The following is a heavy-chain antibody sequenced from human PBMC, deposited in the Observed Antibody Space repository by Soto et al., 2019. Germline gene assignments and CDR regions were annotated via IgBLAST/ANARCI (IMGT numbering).Heavy chain of an antibody. Sequence: GKGLEWIGSIYYSGNTYSSPSFRGRVTVSVDTFKRQFSLKLSSVTAADTAVYYCARAYDVLTGPNFDSWGQGLLVTVSS. CDR2: IYYSGNT. V-gene: IGHV4-39*01. CDR3: ARAYDVLTGPNFDS. D-gene: IGHD3-9*01. J-gene: IGHJ4*02.